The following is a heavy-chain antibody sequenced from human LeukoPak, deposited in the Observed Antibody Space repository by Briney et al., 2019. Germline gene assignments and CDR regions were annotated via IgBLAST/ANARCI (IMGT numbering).Heavy chain of an antibody. D-gene: IGHD2-15*01. J-gene: IGHJ4*02. Sequence: GGSLRLSCAASGFTFSSYAMHWVRQAPGKGLEWVAVISYDGSNKYYADSVKGRFTISRDNSKNTLYLQMNSLRAEDTAVYYCARVEVGDFWGQGTLVTVSS. CDR3: ARVEVGDF. CDR2: ISYDGSNK. V-gene: IGHV3-30-3*01. CDR1: GFTFSSYA.